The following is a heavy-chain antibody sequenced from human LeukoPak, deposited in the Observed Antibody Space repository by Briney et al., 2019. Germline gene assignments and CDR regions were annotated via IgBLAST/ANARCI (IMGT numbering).Heavy chain of an antibody. D-gene: IGHD1-26*01. CDR1: GFTFSDHD. V-gene: IGHV3-11*01. Sequence: PGGSLRLSCAASGFTFSDHDMSWVRQAPGKGLEWVSYISSSGNTYYADSVKGRFTISRDNAKKSLYLQMNSLRAEDTAVYYCARDYEGATPNFDYWGQGTLVTVSS. J-gene: IGHJ4*02. CDR3: ARDYEGATPNFDY. CDR2: ISSSGNT.